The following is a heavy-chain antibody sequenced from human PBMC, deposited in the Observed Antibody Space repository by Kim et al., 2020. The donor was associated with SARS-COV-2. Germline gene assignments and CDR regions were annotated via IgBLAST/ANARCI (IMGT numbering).Heavy chain of an antibody. D-gene: IGHD3-22*01. CDR2: INAGNGYI. CDR3: ARDLSMNYYESNGSPDL. Sequence: ASVKVSCKTSGYTFTSYAMHWVRQAPGQRLEWMGWINAGNGYIKYSQNFQGRVTITRDTSASTAYMELSGLRSEDTAVYYCARDLSMNYYESNGSPDLWGQGTLVTVSS. J-gene: IGHJ5*02. CDR1: GYTFTSYA. V-gene: IGHV1-3*01.